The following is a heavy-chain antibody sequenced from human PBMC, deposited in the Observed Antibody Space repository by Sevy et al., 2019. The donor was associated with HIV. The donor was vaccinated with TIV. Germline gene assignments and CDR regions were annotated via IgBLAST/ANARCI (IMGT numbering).Heavy chain of an antibody. V-gene: IGHV4-31*03. CDR1: GGSISSGGYY. CDR2: IYYSGST. CDR3: ASCYSYGNWFDP. D-gene: IGHD5-18*01. J-gene: IGHJ5*02. Sequence: SETLSLTCTVSGGSISSGGYYWSWIRQHPGKGLEWIGYIYYSGSTYYNPSLKSRVTISVDTSKNQFSLKLSSVTAADTAMYYCASCYSYGNWFDPWGQGTLVTVSS.